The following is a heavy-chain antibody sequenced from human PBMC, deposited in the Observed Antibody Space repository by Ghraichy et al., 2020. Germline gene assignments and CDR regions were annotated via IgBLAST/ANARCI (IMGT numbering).Heavy chain of an antibody. CDR1: GFTVSSNY. J-gene: IGHJ4*02. CDR3: ARDPYYDSSGYHLDY. CDR2: IYSGGST. Sequence: GGSLRLSCAASGFTVSSNYMSWVRQAPGKGLEWVSVIYSGGSTYYADSVKGRFTISRDNSKNTLYLQMNSLRAEDTAVYYCARDPYYDSSGYHLDYWGQGTLVTVSS. V-gene: IGHV3-53*01. D-gene: IGHD3-22*01.